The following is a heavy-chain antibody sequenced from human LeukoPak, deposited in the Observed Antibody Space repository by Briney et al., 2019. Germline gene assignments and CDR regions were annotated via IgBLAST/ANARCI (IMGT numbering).Heavy chain of an antibody. V-gene: IGHV1-69*06. J-gene: IGHJ4*02. CDR1: GGTFSSYA. CDR2: IIPVFGTT. CDR3: ARGPFWSGYYWVLVG. Sequence: ASVKVSCKASGGTFSSYAVSWVRLTPGQGLEWLGGIIPVFGTTTYAQKFQAKVTMTADKSTNTAYLEISSLTSDDTAVYYCARGPFWSGYYWVLVGWGQGTLVTVSS. D-gene: IGHD3-3*01.